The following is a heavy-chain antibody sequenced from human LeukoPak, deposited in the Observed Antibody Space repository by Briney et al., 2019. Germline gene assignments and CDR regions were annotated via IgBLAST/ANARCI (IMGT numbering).Heavy chain of an antibody. J-gene: IGHJ4*02. CDR1: GLTVSSY. V-gene: IGHV3-66*04. CDR3: ARPPYGGVDY. Sequence: GGSLRLSCAASGLTVSSYMSWVRQAPGKGLEWVSVIYSGGSKNYADSVKGRFTISRNKSKNTQYLQMNSLRAQDTAVYYCARPPYGGVDYWGQGTLVTVSS. D-gene: IGHD4-23*01. CDR2: IYSGGSK.